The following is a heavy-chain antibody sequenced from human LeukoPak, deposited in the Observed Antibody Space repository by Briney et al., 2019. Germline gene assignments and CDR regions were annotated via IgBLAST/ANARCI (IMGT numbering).Heavy chain of an antibody. V-gene: IGHV4-30-4*01. Sequence: SETLSLTCTVSAGSISRGDYYWSWIRQSPGKGLEWIGYIYYTGSTSYNPSLKSRITISVDTSKNQFSLRLSSVTAADTAVYYCARGPNYVWGSYRYSDYWGQGTLVTVSS. CDR3: ARGPNYVWGSYRYSDY. CDR1: AGSISRGDYY. J-gene: IGHJ4*02. D-gene: IGHD3-16*02. CDR2: IYYTGST.